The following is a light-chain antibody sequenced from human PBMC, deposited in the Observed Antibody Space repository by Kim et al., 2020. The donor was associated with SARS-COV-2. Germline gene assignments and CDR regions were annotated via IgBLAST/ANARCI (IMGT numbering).Light chain of an antibody. CDR2: GAF. J-gene: IGKJ2*01. CDR3: QQYKNWPYT. Sequence: SVSPWERATLSCRASQSVSSNLAWYQQKPGQAPRLLIYGAFTRATGIPARFSGSGSGTEFTLTINSLQSEDFAVYYCQQYKNWPYTFGQGTKLEIK. CDR1: QSVSSN. V-gene: IGKV3-15*01.